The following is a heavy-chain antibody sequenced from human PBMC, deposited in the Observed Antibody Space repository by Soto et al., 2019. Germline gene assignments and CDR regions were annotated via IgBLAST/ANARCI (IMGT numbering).Heavy chain of an antibody. V-gene: IGHV1-2*02. CDR2: INSNSGAT. J-gene: IGHJ5*02. CDR1: GYTFTGYF. CDR3: ARGGGTTLAPLP. D-gene: IGHD3-16*01. Sequence: ASVKVSCKASGYTFTGYFMHWVRQAPGEGLEWMGWINSNSGATKYAPKFQGRVTMTRDTSNRPAYLELSRLTSDDTAFYYFARGGGTTLAPLPWGQGTPVTVSS.